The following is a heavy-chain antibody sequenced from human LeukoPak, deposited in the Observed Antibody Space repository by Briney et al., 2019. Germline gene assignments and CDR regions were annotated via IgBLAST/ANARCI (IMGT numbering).Heavy chain of an antibody. CDR1: GGSISSSTYF. J-gene: IGHJ4*02. D-gene: IGHD2-2*01. CDR2: IYSSGST. CDR3: ARQPTRGYCGSTGCDYLFDY. Sequence: SETLSLTCTVSGGSISSSTYFWDWLRQPPGKGLEWIGSIYSSGSTYYNPSLKSRLTISVDTSENQFSLRLNSVTAADTAVYYCARQPTRGYCGSTGCDYLFDYWGQGTLVTVSS. V-gene: IGHV4-39*01.